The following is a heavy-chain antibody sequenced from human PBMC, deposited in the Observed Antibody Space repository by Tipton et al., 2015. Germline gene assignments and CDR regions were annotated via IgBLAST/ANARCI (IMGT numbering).Heavy chain of an antibody. CDR3: GRWGPFYSYGMDI. J-gene: IGHJ6*02. CDR1: GYTFTDFG. Sequence: QSGAEVKKPGASVKVSCKASGYTFTDFGFNWVRQAPGQGLEWMGWVSAYNGNTDYAQKVQGRVTMTSDTSTNTTYMELRSLRSDDTATYYCGRWGPFYSYGMDIWGQGTTVTVSS. CDR2: VSAYNGNT. D-gene: IGHD7-27*01. V-gene: IGHV1-18*01.